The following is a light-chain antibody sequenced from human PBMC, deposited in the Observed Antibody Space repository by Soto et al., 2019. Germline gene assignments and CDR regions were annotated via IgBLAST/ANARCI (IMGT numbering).Light chain of an antibody. Sequence: EIVLTQSPATLSFSPGERASLSCRASQSISFYLTWYQHNPGQAPRLLIYDASNRATGIPARFSGSGYGTDFTLTISSLEPEDFAVYYCQQRSNWPTFGQGTRLEIK. CDR3: QQRSNWPT. CDR2: DAS. CDR1: QSISFY. V-gene: IGKV3-11*01. J-gene: IGKJ5*01.